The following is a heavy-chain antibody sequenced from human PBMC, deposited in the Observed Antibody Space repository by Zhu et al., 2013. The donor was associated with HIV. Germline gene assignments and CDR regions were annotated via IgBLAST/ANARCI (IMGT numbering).Heavy chain of an antibody. J-gene: IGHJ5*02. CDR3: AKDLCRDCSYAGNWFDP. CDR2: TSFDGTKN. CDR1: GFTFSSYG. V-gene: IGHV3-30*18. Sequence: QVQLVESGGGVVQPGRSLRLSCAASGFTFSSYGMHWVRQAPGKGLEWVAVTSFDGTKNYYADSVKGRFTISRDNSKSTLYLQMNSLRAEDTAVYYCAKDLCRDCSYAGNWFDPWGHGTLVTVSS. D-gene: IGHD2-21*01.